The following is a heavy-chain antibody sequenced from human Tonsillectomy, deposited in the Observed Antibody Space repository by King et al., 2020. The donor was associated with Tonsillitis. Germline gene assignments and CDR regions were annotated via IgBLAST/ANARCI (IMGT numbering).Heavy chain of an antibody. J-gene: IGHJ4*02. Sequence: VQLVESGGGLVQPGGSLRLSCAGSGFPFSSYWMHWVRQVPGKGLVWVSRINSDGSSTSYADFVKGRFTISRDNAQNTLYLQMNSLRAGDTAVYYCAREYYGTGWGYYFDYWGQGPLVTVSS. V-gene: IGHV3-74*01. CDR2: INSDGSST. CDR1: GFPFSSYW. D-gene: IGHD3-10*01. CDR3: AREYYGTGWGYYFDY.